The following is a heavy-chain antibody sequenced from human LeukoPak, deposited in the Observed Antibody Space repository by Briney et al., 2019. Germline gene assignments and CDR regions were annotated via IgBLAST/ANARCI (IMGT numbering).Heavy chain of an antibody. J-gene: IGHJ3*02. CDR1: GGSVSNYY. D-gene: IGHD3-22*01. CDR3: ARVPWLPKRSYAFDI. V-gene: IGHV4-34*01. CDR2: INHSGST. Sequence: SETLSLTCTVSGGSVSNYYWSWIRQPPGKGLEWIGEINHSGSTNYNPSLKSRVTISVDTSKNQFSLKLSSVTAADTAVYYCARVPWLPKRSYAFDIWGQGTMVTVSS.